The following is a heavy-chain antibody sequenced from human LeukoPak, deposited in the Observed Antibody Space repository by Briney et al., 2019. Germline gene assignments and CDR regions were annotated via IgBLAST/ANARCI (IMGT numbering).Heavy chain of an antibody. V-gene: IGHV3-9*01. CDR1: GFTFGDYA. CDR2: ISYNSDTI. D-gene: IGHD2-21*02. CDR3: AKDYCGGDCYSGWYFDL. J-gene: IGHJ2*01. Sequence: GGSLRLSCAASGFTFGDYAMHWVRQAPGKGLEWVSGISYNSDTIAYADSVKGRFTISRDNAKNSLYLQMNSLRAEDTALYYCAKDYCGGDCYSGWYFDLWGRGTLVTVSS.